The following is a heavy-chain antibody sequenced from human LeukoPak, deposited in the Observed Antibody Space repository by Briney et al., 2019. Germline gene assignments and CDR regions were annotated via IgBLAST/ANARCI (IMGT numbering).Heavy chain of an antibody. J-gene: IGHJ4*02. Sequence: PGWSLRLSCAASGFTFSSYAMSWVRQAPGKGLEWVSAISGSGGSTYYADSVKGRFTISRDNSKNTLHLEMNSLRAEDTAVYYCAKDFVTTLDYWGQGTLVTVSS. CDR1: GFTFSSYA. CDR2: ISGSGGST. V-gene: IGHV3-23*01. CDR3: AKDFVTTLDY. D-gene: IGHD1-14*01.